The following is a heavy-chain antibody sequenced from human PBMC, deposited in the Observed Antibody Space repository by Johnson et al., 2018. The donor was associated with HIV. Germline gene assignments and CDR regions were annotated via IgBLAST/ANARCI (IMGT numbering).Heavy chain of an antibody. CDR3: ARALTTDAFDI. V-gene: IGHV3-30*19. CDR2: ISYDGSNK. J-gene: IGHJ3*02. D-gene: IGHD4-17*01. Sequence: QVQLVESGGGVVQPGRSLRLSCAASGFTFSSYGMHWVRQAPGKGLEWVAVISYDGSNKYYADSVKGRFNISRDNSKNTLYLQMNSLRAEDTAVYYCARALTTDAFDIWGQGTMVTVSS. CDR1: GFTFSSYG.